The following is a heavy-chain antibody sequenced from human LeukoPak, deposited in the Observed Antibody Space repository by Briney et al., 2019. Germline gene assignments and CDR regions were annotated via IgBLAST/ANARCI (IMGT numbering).Heavy chain of an antibody. CDR1: GFTVSSNY. CDR2: IRYDGSNK. D-gene: IGHD3-3*01. CDR3: AKVGETDFWSGQEVY. J-gene: IGHJ4*02. V-gene: IGHV3-30*02. Sequence: GGSLRLSCAASGFTVSSNYMSWVRQAPGKGLEWVAFIRYDGSNKYYADSVKGRFTISRDNSKNTLYLQMNSLRAEDTAVYYCAKVGETDFWSGQEVYWGQGTLVTVSS.